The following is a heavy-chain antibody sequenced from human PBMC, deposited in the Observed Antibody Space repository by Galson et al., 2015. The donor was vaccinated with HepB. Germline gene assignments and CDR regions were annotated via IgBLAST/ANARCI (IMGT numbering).Heavy chain of an antibody. CDR3: ARGRLGRYFDY. CDR1: GFTFSSYW. CDR2: VNSDGSGT. D-gene: IGHD7-27*01. J-gene: IGHJ4*02. Sequence: SLRLSCAASGFTFSSYWMYWVRQAPEKGLVWVSHVNSDGSGTTYADSVKGRFTISRDNAKNTLYLQMNSLRAEDTAVYYCARGRLGRYFDYWGQGTLVTVSS. V-gene: IGHV3-74*01.